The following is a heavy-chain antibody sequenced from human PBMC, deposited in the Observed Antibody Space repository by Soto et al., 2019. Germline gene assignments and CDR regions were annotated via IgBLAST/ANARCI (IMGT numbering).Heavy chain of an antibody. CDR2: IYPGDSDT. J-gene: IGHJ4*02. V-gene: IGHV5-51*01. Sequence: GESLKISCKGSGYFFSRHWIGWVRQMPGQGLEWIGFIYPGDSDTKYSPSFQGQVTISADKSTNTADLQWSTLKASDTAMYYCGRSPGLIPTVMEDWGQGTLVTVSS. CDR3: GRSPGLIPTVMED. CDR1: GYFFSRHW. D-gene: IGHD4-17*01.